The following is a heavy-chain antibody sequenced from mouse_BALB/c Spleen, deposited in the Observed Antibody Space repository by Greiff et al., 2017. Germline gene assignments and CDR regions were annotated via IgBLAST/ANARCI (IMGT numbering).Heavy chain of an antibody. Sequence: VQLQQSGAELAKPGASVKMSCKASGYTFTSYWMHWVKQRPGQGLEWIGYINPSTGYTEYNQKFKDKATLTADKSSSTAYMQLSSLTSEDSAVYYCARPPFTDWYFDVWGAGTTVTVSS. V-gene: IGHV1-7*01. CDR3: ARPPFTDWYFDV. J-gene: IGHJ1*01. CDR2: INPSTGYT. D-gene: IGHD1-1*01. CDR1: GYTFTSYW.